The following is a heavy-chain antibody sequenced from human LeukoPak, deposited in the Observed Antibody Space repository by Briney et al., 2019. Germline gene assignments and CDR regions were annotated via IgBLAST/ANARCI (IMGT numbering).Heavy chain of an antibody. Sequence: SVKVSCKASGGTFSSYAISWVRQAPGQGLEWMGRIIPILGIANYAQKFQGRVTITADKSTSTAYMELSSLRSEDTAVYYCARDKADARTDAFDIWGQGTMVTVSS. CDR2: IIPILGIA. D-gene: IGHD1-14*01. V-gene: IGHV1-69*04. J-gene: IGHJ3*02. CDR3: ARDKADARTDAFDI. CDR1: GGTFSSYA.